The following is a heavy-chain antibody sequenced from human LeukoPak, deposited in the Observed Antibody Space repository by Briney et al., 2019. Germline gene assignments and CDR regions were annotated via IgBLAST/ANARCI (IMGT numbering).Heavy chain of an antibody. D-gene: IGHD3-16*01. J-gene: IGHJ6*03. Sequence: GGSLRLSCAASGLIFSNYWMSWFRQAPGKGLEWVANIKQDGSEKYSVDSVKGRFTISRDNAKNSLYMQMNSLRAEDTAVYYCARVMSASVWRSYGSYYYYYYMDIWGKGTTVIVSS. CDR2: IKQDGSEK. V-gene: IGHV3-7*01. CDR1: GLIFSNYW. CDR3: ARVMSASVWRSYGSYYYYYYMDI.